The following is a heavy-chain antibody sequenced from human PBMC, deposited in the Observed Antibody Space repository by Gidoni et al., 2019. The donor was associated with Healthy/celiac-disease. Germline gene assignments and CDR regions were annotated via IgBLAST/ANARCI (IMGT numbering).Heavy chain of an antibody. J-gene: IGHJ4*02. Sequence: EVQLVESGGGLVQPGGSWRLTCAASGLAFRSYWMSWVRQAPGKGLAWVANIKQDGSEKYYVDSVKGRFTISRGNAKNSLYLQMNSLRAEDTAVYYCAREQGSSWYPYYFDYWGQGTLVTVSS. D-gene: IGHD6-13*01. CDR2: IKQDGSEK. V-gene: IGHV3-7*01. CDR1: GLAFRSYW. CDR3: AREQGSSWYPYYFDY.